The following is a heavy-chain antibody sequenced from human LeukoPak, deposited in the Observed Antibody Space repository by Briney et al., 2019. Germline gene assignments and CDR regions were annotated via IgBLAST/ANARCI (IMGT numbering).Heavy chain of an antibody. D-gene: IGHD6-19*01. CDR3: TVAGNRRLFDY. J-gene: IGHJ4*02. CDR1: GYTFTSYY. Sequence: GASVKVYCKASGYTFTSYYMHWVRQAPGQGLEWMGIINPSGGSTSYAQKFQGRVTMTRDTSTSTVYMELSSLRSEDTAVYYCTVAGNRRLFDYWGQGTLVTVSS. CDR2: INPSGGST. V-gene: IGHV1-46*01.